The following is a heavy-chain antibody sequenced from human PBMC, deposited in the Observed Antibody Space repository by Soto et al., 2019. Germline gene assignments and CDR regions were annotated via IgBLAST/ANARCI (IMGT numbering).Heavy chain of an antibody. J-gene: IGHJ6*02. V-gene: IGHV3-7*03. Sequence: GGSLRLSCAASGFTFSSYWMSWVRQAPGKGLEWVANIKQDVSEKYYVDSVKGRFTISRDNAKNSLYLQMNSLRAEDTAVYYCARDCGAWLVQGFIGLCSGMDVWGQGTMVTVSS. CDR3: ARDCGAWLVQGFIGLCSGMDV. CDR2: IKQDVSEK. CDR1: GFTFSSYW. D-gene: IGHD6-19*01.